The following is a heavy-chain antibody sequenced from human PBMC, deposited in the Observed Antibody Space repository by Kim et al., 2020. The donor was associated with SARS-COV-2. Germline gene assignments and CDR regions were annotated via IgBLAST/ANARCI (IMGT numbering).Heavy chain of an antibody. CDR2: ISYDGSNE. D-gene: IGHD2-2*01. CDR1: GFTFSSYG. Sequence: GGSLRLSCAASGFTFSSYGMHWVRQAPGKGLEWVAVISYDGSNEYYADSVKGRFTISIDNSKNTLYLQMNSLRTEDTAVYYCAKDSFYCSSTSCYLTYFDYWGQGTLVTVSS. V-gene: IGHV3-30*18. CDR3: AKDSFYCSSTSCYLTYFDY. J-gene: IGHJ4*02.